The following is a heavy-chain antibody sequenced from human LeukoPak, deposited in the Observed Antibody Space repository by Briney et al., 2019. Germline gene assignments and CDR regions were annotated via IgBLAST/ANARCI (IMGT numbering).Heavy chain of an antibody. V-gene: IGHV1-8*01. CDR2: MNPNSGNT. J-gene: IGHJ6*02. CDR3: ARVRSQNYGMDV. Sequence: GASVKVSCKASGYTFTSYDINWVRQATGQGLEWMGWMNPNSGNTGYAQKFQGRVTMTRNTSISPAYMELSSLRSEDTAVYYCARVRSQNYGMDVWGQGTTVTVSS. CDR1: GYTFTSYD.